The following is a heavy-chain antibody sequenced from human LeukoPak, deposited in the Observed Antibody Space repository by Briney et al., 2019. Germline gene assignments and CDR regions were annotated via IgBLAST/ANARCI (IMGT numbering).Heavy chain of an antibody. J-gene: IGHJ5*02. V-gene: IGHV1-2*06. CDR1: GYTFTGYY. CDR3: ARDRVLNYDILTGCRAYNWFDP. Sequence: ASVKVSCKASGYTFTGYYMHWVRQAPGQGLEWMGRINPNSGGTNYAQKFQGRVTMTRDTSISTAYMELSRLRSDDTAVYYCARDRVLNYDILTGCRAYNWFDPWGQGTLVTVSS. D-gene: IGHD3-9*01. CDR2: INPNSGGT.